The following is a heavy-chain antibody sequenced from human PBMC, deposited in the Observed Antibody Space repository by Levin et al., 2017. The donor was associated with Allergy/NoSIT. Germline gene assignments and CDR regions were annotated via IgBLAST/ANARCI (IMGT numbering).Heavy chain of an antibody. D-gene: IGHD3-3*01. J-gene: IGHJ4*02. V-gene: IGHV3-53*01. CDR2: IYSGGST. Sequence: PGESLKISCAASGFTVSSHYMSWVRQAPGKGLEWVSVIYSGGSTYYADSVKGRFTISRDNSKNTLYLQMNSLRAEDTAVYYCASFDFWSGYYFDYWGQGTLVTVSS. CDR1: GFTVSSHY. CDR3: ASFDFWSGYYFDY.